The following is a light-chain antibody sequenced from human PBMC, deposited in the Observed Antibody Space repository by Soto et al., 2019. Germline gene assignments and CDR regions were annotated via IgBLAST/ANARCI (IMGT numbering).Light chain of an antibody. V-gene: IGKV3-20*01. CDR3: QQYGSSPPWT. J-gene: IGKJ1*01. CDR2: GAS. CDR1: QSVSSSF. Sequence: EMVLTQSPGTLSLSPGERATLSCRASQSVSSSFLAWYQQKPGQAPRLLIYGASSRATGIPDRFSGSGSGTEFTLTISRLEPEDFAVYYCQQYGSSPPWTFGQGTKVELK.